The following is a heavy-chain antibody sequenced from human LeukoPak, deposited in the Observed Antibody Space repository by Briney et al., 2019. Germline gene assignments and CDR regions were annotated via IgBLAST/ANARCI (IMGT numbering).Heavy chain of an antibody. D-gene: IGHD6-19*01. CDR1: GFTFDDYA. CDR2: ISWNSGYV. Sequence: GRSPRLSCTASGFTFDDYAMHWVRQAPGKGLEWVSGISWNSGYVVYADSVKGRFTISRDNAKNSLYLQMNSLRAEDMALYFCARGIAMTGPFDYWGQGTLVTVSS. V-gene: IGHV3-9*03. J-gene: IGHJ4*02. CDR3: ARGIAMTGPFDY.